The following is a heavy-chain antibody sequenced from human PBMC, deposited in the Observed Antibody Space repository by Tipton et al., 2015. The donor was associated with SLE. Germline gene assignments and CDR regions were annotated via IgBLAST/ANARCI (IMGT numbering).Heavy chain of an antibody. J-gene: IGHJ3*02. V-gene: IGHV4-39*01. D-gene: IGHD1-26*01. CDR3: ASSRSGSCCDAFDI. CDR2: FFYGGDT. Sequence: LRLSCSVSGASIRNTNYYWGWIRQPPGKGLEWIGSFFYGGDTHYNPSLRSRVTISVDTSKNQFSLTLNSVTAADTAVYYCASSRSGSCCDAFDIWGRGTMVTVSS. CDR1: GASIRNTNYY.